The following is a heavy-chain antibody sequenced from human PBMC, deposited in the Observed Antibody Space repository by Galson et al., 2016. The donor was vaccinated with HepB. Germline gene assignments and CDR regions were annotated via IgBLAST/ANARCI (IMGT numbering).Heavy chain of an antibody. CDR1: GFTFKDYY. CDR2: ISETGGTT. V-gene: IGHV3-23*01. CDR3: VRQGGPGWFAP. D-gene: IGHD3-16*01. Sequence: SLRLSCAASGFTFKDYYMNRVRQAPGSGLEWVSSISETGGTTYYVESVKGRFTISRDNSNNTVYLQMNNLRVEDTAVYYCVRQGGPGWFAPWGQGTLVTVSS. J-gene: IGHJ5*02.